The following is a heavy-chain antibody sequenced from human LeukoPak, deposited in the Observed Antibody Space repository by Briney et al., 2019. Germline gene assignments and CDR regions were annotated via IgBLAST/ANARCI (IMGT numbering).Heavy chain of an antibody. J-gene: IGHJ4*02. CDR3: AKDWGNGENTGAFDY. Sequence: PGRSLRLSCAASGFTFSSYGMHWVRQAPGKGLEWVSGISWNSGSIGYADSVKGRFTISRDNAKNSLYLQMNSLRAEDTALYYCAKDWGNGENTGAFDYWGQGTLVTVSS. CDR1: GFTFSSYG. CDR2: ISWNSGSI. V-gene: IGHV3-9*01. D-gene: IGHD3-16*01.